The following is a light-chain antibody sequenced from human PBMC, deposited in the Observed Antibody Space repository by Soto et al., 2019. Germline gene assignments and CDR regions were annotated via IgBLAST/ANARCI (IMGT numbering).Light chain of an antibody. CDR2: GDK. CDR1: SGSIASNF. J-gene: IGLJ2*01. CDR3: QSYELSTLI. V-gene: IGLV6-57*03. Sequence: NFLLTQPHSVSGSPGRTITISCTRSSGSIASNFVQWYQQRPGSGPTTVIYGDKQRPSGVPDRFSGSIDRSSNSASLTISGLKTEDEADYYCQSYELSTLIFGGGTKLTVL.